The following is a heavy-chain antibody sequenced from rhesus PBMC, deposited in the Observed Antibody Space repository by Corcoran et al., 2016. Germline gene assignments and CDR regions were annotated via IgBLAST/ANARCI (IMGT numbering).Heavy chain of an antibody. CDR3: ARDGGSWNPFDV. D-gene: IGHD6-25*01. CDR2: ISGSRGST. CDR1: GVSISRSNW. V-gene: IGHV4S19*01. Sequence: QVQLQESGPGLVKPSETLSLPCAVSGVSISRSNWWGGIRSPPGKGLEWIGYISGSRGSTYYNPSLKSRVTISQATSKTQFSLKLSSVTAADTAVYYCARDGGSWNPFDVWGPGVLVTVSS. J-gene: IGHJ5-1*01.